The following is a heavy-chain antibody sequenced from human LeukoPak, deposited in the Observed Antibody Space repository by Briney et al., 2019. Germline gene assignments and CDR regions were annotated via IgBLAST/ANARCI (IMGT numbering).Heavy chain of an antibody. CDR1: GFTFGDYV. V-gene: IGHV3-49*04. Sequence: PGGSLRLSCTASGFTFGDYVMSWVRQAPGKGLEWVGFIRSKAYGGTTKNAASVKGRFTISRDDSRSIAYLQMNSLKTEDTAVYYCTRDGLLWFGELSPRPFDYWGQGTLVTVSS. J-gene: IGHJ4*02. D-gene: IGHD3-10*01. CDR2: IRSKAYGGTT. CDR3: TRDGLLWFGELSPRPFDY.